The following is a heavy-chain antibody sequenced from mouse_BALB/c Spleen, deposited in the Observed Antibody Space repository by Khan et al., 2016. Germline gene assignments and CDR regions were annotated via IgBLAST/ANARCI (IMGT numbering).Heavy chain of an antibody. V-gene: IGHV3-2*02. J-gene: IGHJ3*01. CDR1: DYSITSDYA. CDR2: ISYSGIT. CDR3: AYDGYYAWFPY. Sequence: EVKLLESGPGLVKPSQSLSLTCTVTDYSITSDYAWNWIRQFPGNKLEWMGYISYSGITSYNPSLKSRISITRDTSKNQFFLQLISVTTEDTATYYCAYDGYYAWFPYWGQGTLVTVSA. D-gene: IGHD2-3*01.